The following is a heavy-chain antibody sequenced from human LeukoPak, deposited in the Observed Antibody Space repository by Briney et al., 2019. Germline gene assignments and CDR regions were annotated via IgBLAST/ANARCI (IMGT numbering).Heavy chain of an antibody. D-gene: IGHD2-21*02. J-gene: IGHJ6*02. V-gene: IGHV3-11*03. CDR2: ISSASRYT. CDR1: GFRFSDYY. Sequence: GGSLRLSCAASGFRFSDYYMSWIRQAPGKGLEWVSYISSASRYTNYADSVRGRFTISRDNAKNSLYLQMNSLKTEDTAIYYCTRVTAYYYYGMDVWGQGTTVTVSS. CDR3: TRVTAYYYYGMDV.